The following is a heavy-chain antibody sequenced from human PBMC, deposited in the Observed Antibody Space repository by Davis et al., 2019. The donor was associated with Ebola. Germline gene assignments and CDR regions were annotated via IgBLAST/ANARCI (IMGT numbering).Heavy chain of an antibody. CDR1: GFTFSTYA. D-gene: IGHD6-13*01. V-gene: IGHV3-23*01. J-gene: IGHJ4*02. CDR2: LSATGSHS. Sequence: GESLKISCAASGFTFSTYAMSWVRQAPGKGLEWVSTLSATGSHSYYADSVRGRFTISRDNSKSTLYLQMSSLRDEDTAVYYCVKQGSWNYWDWGQGTLLTVSS. CDR3: VKQGSWNYWD.